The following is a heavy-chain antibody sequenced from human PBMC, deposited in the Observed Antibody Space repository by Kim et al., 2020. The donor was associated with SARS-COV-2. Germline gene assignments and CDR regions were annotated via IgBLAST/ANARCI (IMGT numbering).Heavy chain of an antibody. J-gene: IGHJ6*02. V-gene: IGHV3-30*01. CDR3: ARDVGSSMDV. D-gene: IGHD2-2*01. Sequence: SNKYYADSVKGRFTISRDNSKNTLYLQINSLRAEDTAVYYCARDVGSSMDVWGQGTTVTVSS. CDR2: SNK.